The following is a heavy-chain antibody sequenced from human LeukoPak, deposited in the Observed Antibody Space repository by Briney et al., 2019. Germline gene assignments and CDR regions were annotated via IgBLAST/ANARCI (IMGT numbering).Heavy chain of an antibody. D-gene: IGHD3-22*01. J-gene: IGHJ3*02. CDR2: IKSKTDGVTT. CDR3: NNHWIVVVITIHAFDI. Sequence: GGPLRLFCAASGFTFSNACMIWLRQAPGEGVEWVGRIKSKTDGVTTDYAAPLKGRFNSSRDDSKNSLYLQMNSLKHGDIVVYYCNNHWIVVVITIHAFDIWGQGTMDSVSS. V-gene: IGHV3-15*01. CDR1: GFTFSNAC.